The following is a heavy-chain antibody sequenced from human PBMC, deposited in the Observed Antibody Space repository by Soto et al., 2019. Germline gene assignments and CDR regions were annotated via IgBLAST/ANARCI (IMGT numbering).Heavy chain of an antibody. Sequence: GASVKVSCKASGYTFTSYGISWVRHAPGQGLERMGWISAYNGNTNYAQKLQGRVTMTTDTSTSTAYMELRSLRSDDTAVYYCARDVSVVLRYFDWLSNGMDVWGQGTTVTVSS. J-gene: IGHJ6*02. V-gene: IGHV1-18*04. CDR2: ISAYNGNT. D-gene: IGHD3-9*01. CDR1: GYTFTSYG. CDR3: ARDVSVVLRYFDWLSNGMDV.